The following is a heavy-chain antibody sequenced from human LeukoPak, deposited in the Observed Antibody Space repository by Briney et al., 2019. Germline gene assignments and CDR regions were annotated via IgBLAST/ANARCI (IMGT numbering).Heavy chain of an antibody. J-gene: IGHJ5*02. V-gene: IGHV1-18*04. Sequence: ASVKVSCKASGYTFTSYGISWVRQAPGQGLEWMGWINAYNGNTNYAQKLQGRVTMTTDTSTSTAYMELRSLRSDDTAVYYCARRLPTHDYGDYEWFDPWGQGTLVTVSS. CDR3: ARRLPTHDYGDYEWFDP. CDR2: INAYNGNT. D-gene: IGHD4-17*01. CDR1: GYTFTSYG.